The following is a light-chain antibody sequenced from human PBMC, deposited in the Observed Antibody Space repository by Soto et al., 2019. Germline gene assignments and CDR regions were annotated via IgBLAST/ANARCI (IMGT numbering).Light chain of an antibody. CDR3: TSYTSSNTIVV. CDR1: SSDVGFYNY. Sequence: QSALTQPAPVSGSPGQSITISCTGTSSDVGFYNYVSWYQQHPGEAPKLMIYQVTNRPSGVSNRFSGSKSGNTASLTISGLQAEDEADYYCTSYTSSNTIVVFGGGTKLTVL. CDR2: QVT. J-gene: IGLJ3*02. V-gene: IGLV2-14*01.